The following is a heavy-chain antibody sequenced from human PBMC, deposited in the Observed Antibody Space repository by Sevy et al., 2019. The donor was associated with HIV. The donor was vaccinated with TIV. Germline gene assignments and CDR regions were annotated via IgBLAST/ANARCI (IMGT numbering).Heavy chain of an antibody. D-gene: IGHD3-22*01. CDR2: IIPIFGTA. CDR1: GGTFSSYA. CDR3: ARTHDSSGYYVY. Sequence: ASVKVSCKASGGTFSSYAISWVRQAPGQGLEWMGGIIPIFGTANYAQKFQGRVTITADKSTSTAYMELSSLRSEDTAEYYCARTHDSSGYYVYWGQGTLVTDSS. J-gene: IGHJ4*02. V-gene: IGHV1-69*06.